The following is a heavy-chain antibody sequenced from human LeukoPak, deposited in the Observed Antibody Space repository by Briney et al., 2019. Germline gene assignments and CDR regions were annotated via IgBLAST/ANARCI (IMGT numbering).Heavy chain of an antibody. CDR1: GYTFTSYY. CDR3: ASTADDYSNYGSFDY. CDR2: INPSGGST. Sequence: ASVKVSCKASGYTFTSYYMHWVRQAPGQGLEWMGIINPSGGSTSYAQKFQGRVTITTDESTSTAYMELSSLRSEDTAVYYCASTADDYSNYGSFDYWGQGTLVTVSS. J-gene: IGHJ4*02. V-gene: IGHV1-46*01. D-gene: IGHD4-11*01.